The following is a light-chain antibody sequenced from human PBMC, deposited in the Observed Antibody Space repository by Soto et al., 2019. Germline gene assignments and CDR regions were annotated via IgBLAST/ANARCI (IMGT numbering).Light chain of an antibody. CDR3: QQRSSTPVT. J-gene: IGKJ4*01. CDR1: QSINNY. V-gene: IGKV1-39*01. Sequence: DIQMTQSPSSLSASVGDRVTITCRASQSINNYLSWYQHTVGKAPKLLIYAASTLQSWGPSRFCGSGSGADFTLTISSLNPEDFANYYCQQRSSTPVTFGRGTKVEL. CDR2: AAS.